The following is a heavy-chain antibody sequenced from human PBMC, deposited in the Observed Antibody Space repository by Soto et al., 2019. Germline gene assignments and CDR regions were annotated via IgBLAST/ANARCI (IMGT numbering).Heavy chain of an antibody. V-gene: IGHV3-33*01. CDR1: GFTFSSYG. CDR3: ARSPSLPGKYQLTYYFDY. D-gene: IGHD2-2*01. CDR2: IWYDGSNK. J-gene: IGHJ4*02. Sequence: PGGSLRLSCAASGFTFSSYGMHWVRQAPGKGLEWVAVIWYDGSNKYYADSVKGRFTISRDNSKNTLYLQMNSLRAEDTAVYYCARSPSLPGKYQLTYYFDYWGQGTLVTVSS.